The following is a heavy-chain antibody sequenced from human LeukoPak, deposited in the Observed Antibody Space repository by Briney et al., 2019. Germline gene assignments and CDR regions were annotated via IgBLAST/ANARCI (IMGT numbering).Heavy chain of an antibody. CDR1: GDSISSYY. V-gene: IGHV4-59*01. CDR2: IYYSGST. Sequence: SETLSLTCTVSGDSISSYYCNWIRQPPGKGLEWIGYIYYSGSTKYNASLKSRVTISLDTSNNQFSLKLRSMTAADTAVYYCARSYSSGPFDLWGQGTLVSASS. CDR3: ARSYSSGPFDL. D-gene: IGHD6-19*01. J-gene: IGHJ4*02.